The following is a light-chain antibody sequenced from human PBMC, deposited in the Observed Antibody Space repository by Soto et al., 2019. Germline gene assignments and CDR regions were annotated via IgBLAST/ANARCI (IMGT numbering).Light chain of an antibody. CDR3: QQYNNWPPS. CDR2: DAS. V-gene: IGKV3-15*01. CDR1: QTVNSR. Sequence: ETVMAQSPATLSVSPGERATLSCRASQTVNSRLAWYQQKPGQPPRPLIYDASTRATGIPDRFRGSGSGTEFTLTISSLQSEDFAIYYRQQYNNWPPSFGQGTKVDIK. J-gene: IGKJ1*01.